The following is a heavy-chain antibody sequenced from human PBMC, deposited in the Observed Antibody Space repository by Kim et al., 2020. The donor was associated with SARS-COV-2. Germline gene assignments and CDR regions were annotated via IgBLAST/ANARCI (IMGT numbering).Heavy chain of an antibody. CDR2: INHSGST. Sequence: SETLSLTCAVYGGSFSGYYWSWIRQPPGKGLEWIGEINHSGSTNYNPSLKSRVTISVDTSKNQFSLKLSSVTAADTAVYYCARAGMVRGVNWFDPWGQGTLVTVSS. J-gene: IGHJ5*02. CDR1: GGSFSGYY. CDR3: ARAGMVRGVNWFDP. D-gene: IGHD3-10*01. V-gene: IGHV4-34*01.